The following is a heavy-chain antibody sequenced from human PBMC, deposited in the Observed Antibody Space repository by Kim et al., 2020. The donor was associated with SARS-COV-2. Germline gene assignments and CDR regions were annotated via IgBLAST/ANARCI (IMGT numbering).Heavy chain of an antibody. J-gene: IGHJ5*02. Sequence: AQKLQGRITMTSDTSTSTAYKELRSLRSDDTAVYYCARDGLLGPLDWFDPWGQGTLVTVSS. V-gene: IGHV1-18*01. D-gene: IGHD2-15*01. CDR3: ARDGLLGPLDWFDP.